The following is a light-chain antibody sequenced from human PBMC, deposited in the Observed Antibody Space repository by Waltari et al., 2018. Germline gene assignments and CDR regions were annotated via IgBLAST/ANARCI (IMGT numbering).Light chain of an antibody. V-gene: IGLV2-8*01. CDR3: SSYAGNNNWGV. CDR1: TSDVGGYTH. Sequence: HSALTQPPSASGSTGQSVTISCTGTTSDVGGYTHFSWYQQHQGEVPKLIIYEVSQRPPGVPHRFSGSKSSTTASLTVSGLQAEDEADYYCSSYAGNNNWGVFGGGTKLTVL. J-gene: IGLJ3*02. CDR2: EVS.